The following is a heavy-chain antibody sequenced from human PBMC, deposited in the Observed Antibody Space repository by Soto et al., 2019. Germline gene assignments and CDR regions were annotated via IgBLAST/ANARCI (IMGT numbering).Heavy chain of an antibody. CDR1: GFTFSSYG. Sequence: GGSLRLPCAASGFTFSSYGMHWVRQAPGKGLEWVAVIWYDGSNKYYADSVKGRFTISRDNSKNTLYLQMNSLRAEDTAVYYCARDISGPDSSLGYYYYGMDVWGQGTTVTVSS. D-gene: IGHD3-3*02. V-gene: IGHV3-33*01. CDR3: ARDISGPDSSLGYYYYGMDV. J-gene: IGHJ6*02. CDR2: IWYDGSNK.